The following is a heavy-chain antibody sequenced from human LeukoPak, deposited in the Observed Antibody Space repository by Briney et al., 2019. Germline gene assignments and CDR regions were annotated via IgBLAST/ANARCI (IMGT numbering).Heavy chain of an antibody. CDR1: GFTFSNSA. CDR2: ISGSGGST. CDR3: ARDLDYDYVWGSPLY. J-gene: IGHJ4*02. V-gene: IGHV3-23*01. Sequence: GGSLRLSCAASGFTFSNSALSWVRQAPGKGLEWVSAISGSGGSTYYADSVKGRFTISRDNSKNTLYLQMNSLRAEDTAVYYCARDLDYDYVWGSPLYWGQGTLVTVSS. D-gene: IGHD3-16*01.